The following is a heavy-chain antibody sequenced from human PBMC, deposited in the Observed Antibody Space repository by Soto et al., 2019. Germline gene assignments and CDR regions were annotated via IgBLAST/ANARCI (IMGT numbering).Heavy chain of an antibody. CDR1: GGSFSGYY. V-gene: IGHV4-34*01. CDR3: ARPYQH. J-gene: IGHJ1*01. D-gene: IGHD3-16*01. Sequence: TLSLTCAVYGGSFSGYYWSWIRQPPGKGLEWIGEINHSGSTNYNPSLKSRVTISVDTSKNQFSLKLSSVTAADTAVYYCARPYQHWGQGTLVTVSS. CDR2: INHSGST.